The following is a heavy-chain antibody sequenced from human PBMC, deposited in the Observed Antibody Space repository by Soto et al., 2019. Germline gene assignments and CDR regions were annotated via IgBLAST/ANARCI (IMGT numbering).Heavy chain of an antibody. D-gene: IGHD4-4*01. CDR3: AKKVLLGFGRRYSNYDWFDP. J-gene: IGHJ5*02. Sequence: QVQLVESGGGVVQPGRSLRLSCAASGFTFSSYGMHWVRQAPGKGLEWVAVISYDGSNKYYADSVKGRFTISRDNSKNTLYLQMNSLRAEDTAVYYCAKKVLLGFGRRYSNYDWFDPWGQGTLVTVSS. V-gene: IGHV3-30*18. CDR2: ISYDGSNK. CDR1: GFTFSSYG.